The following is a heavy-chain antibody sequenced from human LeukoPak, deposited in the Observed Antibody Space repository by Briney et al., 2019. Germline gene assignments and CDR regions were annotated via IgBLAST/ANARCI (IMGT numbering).Heavy chain of an antibody. J-gene: IGHJ4*02. CDR1: GFTFSSYW. Sequence: GGSLRLSCAASGFTFSSYWMHWVRQAPGKGLVWVSRINSDGSSTSYADSVKGRFTISRDNSKNTLYLQMNSLRAEDTAVYYCAKDREIGIAVAGEFDYWGQGTLVTVSS. CDR2: INSDGSST. CDR3: AKDREIGIAVAGEFDY. V-gene: IGHV3-74*01. D-gene: IGHD6-19*01.